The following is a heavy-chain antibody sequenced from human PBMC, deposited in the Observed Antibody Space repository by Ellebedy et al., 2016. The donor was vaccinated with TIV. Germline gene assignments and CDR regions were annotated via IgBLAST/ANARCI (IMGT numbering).Heavy chain of an antibody. Sequence: GESLKISCAASGFTFSSYWMSWVRQAPGKGLEWVVNIKQDGSEKYYVDSVKGRFTISRDNAKNSLYLQMNSLRVEDTAVYYCARGGRRWGQGILVTVSS. CDR2: IKQDGSEK. V-gene: IGHV3-7*02. CDR3: ARGGRR. D-gene: IGHD3-16*01. J-gene: IGHJ4*02. CDR1: GFTFSSYW.